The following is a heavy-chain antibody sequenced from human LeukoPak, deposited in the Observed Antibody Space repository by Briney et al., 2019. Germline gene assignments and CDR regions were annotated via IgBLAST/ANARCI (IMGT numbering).Heavy chain of an antibody. CDR1: GGTFSSYA. J-gene: IGHJ6*02. CDR3: ARDPRYSYDKYYYYYGMDV. D-gene: IGHD5-18*01. CDR2: IIPIFGTA. V-gene: IGHV1-69*13. Sequence: SVKVSCKASGGTFSSYAISWVRQAPGQGLEWMGGIIPIFGTANYAQKFQGRVTITADGSTSTAYMELSSLRSEDTAVYYCARDPRYSYDKYYYYYGMDVWGQGTTVTVSS.